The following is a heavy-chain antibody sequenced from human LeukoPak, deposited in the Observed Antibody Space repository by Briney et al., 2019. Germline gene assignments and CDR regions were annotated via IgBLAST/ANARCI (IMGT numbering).Heavy chain of an antibody. V-gene: IGHV3-74*01. CDR3: ARGRDYGDFPDY. D-gene: IGHD4-17*01. J-gene: IGHJ4*02. CDR2: INTDESRT. Sequence: PGGSLRLSCAASGFTFSDYWMHCVRQAPGKGLVWVSRINTDESRTSYTDSVKGRFTISRDNAKNTLYLQMNSLRGDDTAVYYCARGRDYGDFPDYWGQGTLVTVSS. CDR1: GFTFSDYW.